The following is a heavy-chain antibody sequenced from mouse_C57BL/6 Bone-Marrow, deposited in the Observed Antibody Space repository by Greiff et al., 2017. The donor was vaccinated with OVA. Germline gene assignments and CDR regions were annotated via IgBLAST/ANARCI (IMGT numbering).Heavy chain of an antibody. CDR1: GYTFTSYW. D-gene: IGHD3-1*01. Sequence: VQLQQPGAELVMPGASVKLSCKASGYTFTSYWMHWVKQRPGQGLEWIGEIDPSYSYTNYNQKFKGKSTLTVDKSSSTAYMQLSSLTSEDSAVYYCARPGGFYWYFDVWGTGTTVTVSS. J-gene: IGHJ1*03. CDR3: ARPGGFYWYFDV. CDR2: IDPSYSYT. V-gene: IGHV1-69*01.